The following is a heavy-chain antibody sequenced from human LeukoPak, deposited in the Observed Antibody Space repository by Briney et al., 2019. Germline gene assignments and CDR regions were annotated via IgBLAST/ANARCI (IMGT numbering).Heavy chain of an antibody. CDR3: AREAYGSDHDY. J-gene: IGHJ4*02. D-gene: IGHD3-10*01. V-gene: IGHV1-2*02. CDR1: GYTFTGYY. CDR2: INPNSGGT. Sequence: AASVKVSCKASGYTFTGYYMHWVRQAPGQGLEWMGWINPNSGGTNYAQKFQGRVTMTRDTPISTAYMELSRLRSDDTAVYYCAREAYGSDHDYWGQGTLVTVSS.